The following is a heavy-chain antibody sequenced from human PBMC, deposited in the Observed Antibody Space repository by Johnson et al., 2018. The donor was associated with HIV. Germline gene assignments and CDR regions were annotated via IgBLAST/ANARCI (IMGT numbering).Heavy chain of an antibody. Sequence: MQLVESGGGLVQPWGSLRLSCAASGFTVSSNYMSWVRQAPGKGLEWVSVIYSGGSTYYADSVKGRFTISRDNSKNTLYLQMNSLRVEDTAVYYCARDPGGSLGAFDIWGQGTMVTVSS. CDR3: ARDPGGSLGAFDI. CDR2: IYSGGST. CDR1: GFTVSSNY. J-gene: IGHJ3*02. V-gene: IGHV3-66*01. D-gene: IGHD1-26*01.